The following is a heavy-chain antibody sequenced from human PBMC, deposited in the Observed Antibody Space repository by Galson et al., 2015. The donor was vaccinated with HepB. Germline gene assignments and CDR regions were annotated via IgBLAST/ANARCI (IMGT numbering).Heavy chain of an antibody. CDR1: GFTFGIYG. V-gene: IGHV3-33*01. D-gene: IGHD1-26*01. CDR3: ARGGWELRLLY. J-gene: IGHJ4*02. CDR2: VWFDGDEK. Sequence: SLRLSCAASGFTFGIYGMHWVRQAPGKGLEWVALVWFDGDEKHYADSVKGRFTISRDNSKNTLYLQMNSLRAEDTAVYYCARGGWELRLLYWGQGTLVTVSS.